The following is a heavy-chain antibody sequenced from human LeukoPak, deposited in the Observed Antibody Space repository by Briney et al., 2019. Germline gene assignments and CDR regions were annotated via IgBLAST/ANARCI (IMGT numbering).Heavy chain of an antibody. CDR1: GGSFSGYY. J-gene: IGHJ4*02. CDR3: ARGPALDY. V-gene: IGHV4-34*01. CDR2: INHSGST. Sequence: SETLSLTCAVYGGSFSGYYWSWIRQPPGKGLEWIGEINHSGSTNYNPSLKSRVTISVDTSKNQFSLKLSSVTAADTAVYYCARGPALDYWGQGTLLTVSS.